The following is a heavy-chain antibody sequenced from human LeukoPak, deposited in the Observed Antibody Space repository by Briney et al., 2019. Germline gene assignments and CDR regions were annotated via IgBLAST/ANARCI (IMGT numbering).Heavy chain of an antibody. CDR1: GYTLTELS. D-gene: IGHD3-22*01. J-gene: IGHJ5*02. V-gene: IGHV1-24*01. CDR3: ATVYCYDSSELWFDP. CDR2: FDPEDGET. Sequence: ASVKVSCKVSGYTLTELSMHWVRQAPGKGLEWIGGFDPEDGETIYAQKFQGRVTMTEDTSTDTAYMELSSLRSEDTAVYYCATVYCYDSSELWFDPWGQGTLVTVSS.